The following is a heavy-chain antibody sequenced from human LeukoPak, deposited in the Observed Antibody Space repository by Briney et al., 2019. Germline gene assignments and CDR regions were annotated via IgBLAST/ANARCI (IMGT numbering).Heavy chain of an antibody. V-gene: IGHV4-34*01. CDR2: MNHSGST. CDR1: GGSFSGYY. CDR3: ARAGGYCSSTSCYTLPKNKYYFDY. J-gene: IGHJ4*02. Sequence: SETLSLTCAVYGGSFSGYYWSWIRQPPGKGLEWIGGMNHSGSTNYNPSLTSRVPISVDTSKNQFSLKLSSVTAADTAVYYCARAGGYCSSTSCYTLPKNKYYFDYWGQGTLVTVSS. D-gene: IGHD2-2*02.